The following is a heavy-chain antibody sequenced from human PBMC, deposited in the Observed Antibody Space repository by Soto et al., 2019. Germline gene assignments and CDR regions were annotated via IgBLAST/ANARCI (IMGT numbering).Heavy chain of an antibody. J-gene: IGHJ4*02. Sequence: QVQLVQSGAEVREPGASVKVSCKASGYSFTSLDINWVRQTTGQGLEWMGWMQPSSGSTGYAQKFQGRVTMTRDTSINTAYMERSSITSDDTAFYYCARGVTAGVDYWGQGTLVTVSS. CDR2: MQPSSGST. D-gene: IGHD1-26*01. CDR1: GYSFTSLD. V-gene: IGHV1-8*01. CDR3: ARGVTAGVDY.